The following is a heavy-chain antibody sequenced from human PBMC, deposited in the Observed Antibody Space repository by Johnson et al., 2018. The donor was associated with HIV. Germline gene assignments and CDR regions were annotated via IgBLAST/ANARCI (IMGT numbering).Heavy chain of an antibody. CDR3: ARDVKVCAFDI. D-gene: IGHD3-16*01. J-gene: IGHJ3*02. CDR1: GFTFSSYG. Sequence: QVQLVESGGGVVQPGRSLRLSCAASGFTFSSYGMHWVRQAPGKGLEWVSVIYSGGSTYYADSVKGRFTISRDNSKNTLYLQMNSLRAEDTAVYYCARDVKVCAFDIWGQGTMVTVSS. CDR2: IYSGGST. V-gene: IGHV3-NL1*01.